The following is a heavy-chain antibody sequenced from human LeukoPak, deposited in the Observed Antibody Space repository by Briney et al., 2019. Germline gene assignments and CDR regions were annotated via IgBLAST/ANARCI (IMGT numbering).Heavy chain of an antibody. Sequence: GASVKVSCKASRYTFTSYDINRVRQATGQGLEWMGWMNPNSGNTGYAQKFQGRVTMTRNTSISTAYMELSSLRSEDTAVYYCARGVYYDIRGADYYYYYMDVWGKGTTVTISS. CDR2: MNPNSGNT. J-gene: IGHJ6*03. V-gene: IGHV1-8*01. CDR1: RYTFTSYD. D-gene: IGHD3-9*01. CDR3: ARGVYYDIRGADYYYYYMDV.